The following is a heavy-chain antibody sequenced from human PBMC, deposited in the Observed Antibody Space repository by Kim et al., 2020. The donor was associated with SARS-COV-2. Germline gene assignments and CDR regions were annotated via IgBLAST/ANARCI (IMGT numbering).Heavy chain of an antibody. D-gene: IGHD3-22*01. CDR3: ARTGDFITMIVRDAFDI. CDR2: ISSSSGTI. CDR1: GFTFSSYS. V-gene: IGHV3-48*02. J-gene: IGHJ3*02. Sequence: GGSLRLSCAASGFTFSSYSFNWVRQAPGKGLEWVSYISSSSGTIHYADAVKGRFTISRDNAENSLYLQMDRLRDEDTAVYYCARTGDFITMIVRDAFDIWGQGTMVTVSS.